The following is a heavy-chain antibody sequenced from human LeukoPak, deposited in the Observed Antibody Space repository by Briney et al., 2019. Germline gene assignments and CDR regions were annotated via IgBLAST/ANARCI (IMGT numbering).Heavy chain of an antibody. D-gene: IGHD2-15*01. Sequence: SETLSLTCTVSGGSITSFYWSWIRQPPGKGLEWIGYVYYSGSTNYNPSFKSRITISVDTSRNQFSLQLSSVTAADTAVYYCARIHRYCSGGACYVLDNWGQGTLVAVSS. V-gene: IGHV4-59*01. J-gene: IGHJ4*02. CDR3: ARIHRYCSGGACYVLDN. CDR1: GGSITSFY. CDR2: VYYSGST.